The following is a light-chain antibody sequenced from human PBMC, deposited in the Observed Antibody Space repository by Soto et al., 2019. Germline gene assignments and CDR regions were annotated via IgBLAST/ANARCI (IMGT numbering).Light chain of an antibody. Sequence: QSALTQPPSASGSPGQSGTISCTGTSSDVGGYNYVSWYQQHPGKAPKRMIYEVNKRPSGVPDRFSGSKSGNTASLTVSGLQAEDEADYYCISYAGSNSFVFGTGTKLTVL. V-gene: IGLV2-8*01. CDR2: EVN. CDR1: SSDVGGYNY. J-gene: IGLJ1*01. CDR3: ISYAGSNSFV.